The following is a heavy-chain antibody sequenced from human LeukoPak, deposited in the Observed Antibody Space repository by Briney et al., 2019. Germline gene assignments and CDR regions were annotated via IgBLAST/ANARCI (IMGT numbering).Heavy chain of an antibody. Sequence: GGSPRLSCAASGFTFSSYEMNWVRQAPGKGLEWVSYISSGGSTIYYADSVKGRFTISRDNAKNSLYLQMNSLRAEDTAVYYCAREGGSTGTPPDYWGQGTLVTVSS. D-gene: IGHD2-15*01. J-gene: IGHJ4*02. CDR1: GFTFSSYE. CDR2: ISSGGSTI. CDR3: AREGGSTGTPPDY. V-gene: IGHV3-48*03.